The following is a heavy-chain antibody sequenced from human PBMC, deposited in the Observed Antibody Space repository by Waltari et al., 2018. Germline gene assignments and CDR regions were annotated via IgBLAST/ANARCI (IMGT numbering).Heavy chain of an antibody. D-gene: IGHD3-3*01. CDR1: GGSFSGYY. V-gene: IGHV4-34*01. CDR3: ARVRSLGEGDY. Sequence: QVQLQQWGAGLLKPSETLSLTCAVYGGSFSGYYWGWIRQPPGKGLEWIGEINHSGSTNYNPSLKSRVTISVDTSKNQFSLKLSSVTAADTAVYYCARVRSLGEGDYWGQGTLVTVSS. CDR2: INHSGST. J-gene: IGHJ4*02.